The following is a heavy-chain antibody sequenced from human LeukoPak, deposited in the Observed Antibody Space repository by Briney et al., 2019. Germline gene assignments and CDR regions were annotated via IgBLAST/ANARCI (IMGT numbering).Heavy chain of an antibody. CDR1: GFAFSSYG. CDR3: ARGPRWDPYYFDY. V-gene: IGHV3-21*01. J-gene: IGHJ4*02. CDR2: ISSSSTYI. Sequence: GGSLRLSCAASGFAFSSYGMNWVRQAPGKGPEWVSSISSSSTYIYYADSVKGRFTISRDNAKNSLYLQMNSLRAEDTAVYYCARGPRWDPYYFDYWGQGTLVTVSS. D-gene: IGHD4-23*01.